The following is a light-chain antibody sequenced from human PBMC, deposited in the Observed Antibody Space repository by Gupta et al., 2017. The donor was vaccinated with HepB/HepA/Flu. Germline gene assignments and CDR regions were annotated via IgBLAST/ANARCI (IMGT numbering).Light chain of an antibody. CDR1: QSVSSY. J-gene: IGKJ3*01. CDR3: QQRSNWPLFT. Sequence: DIVFIQSPATLSLSPGERATLSCRASQSVSSYLAWYQQKPGQAPRLLIYDASNRATGIPARFSGSGSGTDFTLTISSLEPEDFAVYYCQQRSNWPLFTFGPGTKVDIK. CDR2: DAS. V-gene: IGKV3-11*01.